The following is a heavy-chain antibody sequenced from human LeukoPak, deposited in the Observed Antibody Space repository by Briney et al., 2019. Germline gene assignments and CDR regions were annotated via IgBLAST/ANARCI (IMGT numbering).Heavy chain of an antibody. CDR3: ARGVPYDSWSGPHYSDY. D-gene: IGHD3-3*01. Sequence: GGSLRLSCAASRFTLSTYWMSWVRQAPGKGLEWVAHIKQDGSQEYYVDSVKGRFTISRDSAKNSLYLQMNSLRAEDTAVYYCARGVPYDSWSGPHYSDYWGQGTLVTVSS. V-gene: IGHV3-7*01. CDR2: IKQDGSQE. J-gene: IGHJ4*02. CDR1: RFTLSTYW.